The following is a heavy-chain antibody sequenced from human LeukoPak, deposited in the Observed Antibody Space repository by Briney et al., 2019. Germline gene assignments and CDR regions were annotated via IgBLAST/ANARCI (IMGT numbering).Heavy chain of an antibody. Sequence: GGSLRLSCAASGFTFSSYAMHWVRQAPGKGLEWVAVISYDGSNKYYADSVKGRFTISRDNSKNTLYLQMNSLRAEDTAVYYCARDKFSGDRFDYWGQGTLVSVSS. D-gene: IGHD4-17*01. J-gene: IGHJ4*02. CDR3: ARDKFSGDRFDY. CDR1: GFTFSSYA. V-gene: IGHV3-30*04. CDR2: ISYDGSNK.